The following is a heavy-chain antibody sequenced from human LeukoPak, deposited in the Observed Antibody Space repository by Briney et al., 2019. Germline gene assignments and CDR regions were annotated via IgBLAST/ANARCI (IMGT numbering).Heavy chain of an antibody. CDR3: ARDLGVYSRYYFDY. V-gene: IGHV3-48*01. D-gene: IGHD2-8*01. Sequence: GGSLRLSCAASGFTFSSYGMHWVRQAPGKGLEWVSYISSSSSTIYYADSVKGRFTISRDNARNSLYLQMNSLRVEDTAVYYCARDLGVYSRYYFDYWGQGTLVTVSS. CDR1: GFTFSSYG. J-gene: IGHJ4*02. CDR2: ISSSSSTI.